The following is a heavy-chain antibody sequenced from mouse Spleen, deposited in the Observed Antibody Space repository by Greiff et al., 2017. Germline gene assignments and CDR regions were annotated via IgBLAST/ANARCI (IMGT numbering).Heavy chain of an antibody. D-gene: IGHD2-1*01. CDR3: ARHGNYGEPWFAY. CDR1: GFTFSSYG. CDR2: ISGGGSYT. Sequence: EVKVVESGGGLVKPGGSLKLSCAASGFTFSSYGMSWVRQTPEKRLEWVATISGGGSYTYYPDSVKGRFTISRDNAKNNLYLQMSSLRSEDTALYYCARHGNYGEPWFAYWGQGTLVTVSA. V-gene: IGHV5-9-2*01. J-gene: IGHJ3*01.